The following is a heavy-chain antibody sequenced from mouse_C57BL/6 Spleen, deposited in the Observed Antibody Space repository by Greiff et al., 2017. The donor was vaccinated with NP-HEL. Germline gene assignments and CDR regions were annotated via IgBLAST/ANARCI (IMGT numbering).Heavy chain of an antibody. J-gene: IGHJ4*01. CDR2: IYPGDGDT. CDR1: GYAFSSSW. CDR3: ARGGAFYYAMDY. V-gene: IGHV1-82*01. Sequence: VQLQQSGPELVKPGASVKISCKASGYAFSSSWMNWVKQRPGKGLEWIGRIYPGDGDTNYNGKFKGKATLTADKSSSTAYMQLSSLTSEDSAVYFCARGGAFYYAMDYWGQGTSVTVSS.